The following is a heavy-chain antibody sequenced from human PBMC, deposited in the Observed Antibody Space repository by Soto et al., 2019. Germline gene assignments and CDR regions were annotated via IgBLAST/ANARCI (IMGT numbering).Heavy chain of an antibody. D-gene: IGHD6-13*01. J-gene: IGHJ6*03. CDR1: GFIFSSYS. V-gene: IGHV3-30*03. CDR3: ARDFIAASYYYYMDV. Sequence: VQLVESGGGLVKPGESLRLPCAASGFIFSSYSMNWVRQAPGKGLEWVAIISYDGSNEYYADSVKGRFTISRDNAKNSMYLQMSSLRAEDTAVYYCARDFIAASYYYYMDVWGKGTTVTVSS. CDR2: ISYDGSNE.